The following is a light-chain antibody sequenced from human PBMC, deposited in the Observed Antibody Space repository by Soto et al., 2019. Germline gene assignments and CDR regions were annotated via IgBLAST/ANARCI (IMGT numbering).Light chain of an antibody. J-gene: IGLJ3*02. CDR1: SSDVGGYNY. CDR2: DVS. V-gene: IGLV2-14*01. Sequence: QSALTQPASVSGSPGQSITISCTGTSSDVGGYNYVSWYQQHPGKAPKLMIHDVSDRPSGVSSRFSGSKSANTASLTISGLQAEDEADYYCSSYTSTGTRVFGGGTKLTVL. CDR3: SSYTSTGTRV.